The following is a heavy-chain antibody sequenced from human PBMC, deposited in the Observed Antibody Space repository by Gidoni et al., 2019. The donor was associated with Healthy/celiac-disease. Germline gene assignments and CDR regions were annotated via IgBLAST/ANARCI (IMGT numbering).Heavy chain of an antibody. CDR3: ARFLVGQLAPYYFDY. D-gene: IGHD6-6*01. V-gene: IGHV5-51*03. CDR1: GYSFTSYW. CDR2: IYPGDSDT. J-gene: IGHJ4*02. Sequence: EVQLVQSGAEVKKPGESLKISCTGSGYSFTSYWIGWVRQMPGKGLEWMGIIYPGDSDTRYSPSFQGQVTISADKSISTAYLQWSSLKASDTAMYYCARFLVGQLAPYYFDYWGQGTLVTVSS.